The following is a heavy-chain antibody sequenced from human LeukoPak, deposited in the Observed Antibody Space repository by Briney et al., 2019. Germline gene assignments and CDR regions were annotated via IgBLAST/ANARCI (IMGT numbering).Heavy chain of an antibody. V-gene: IGHV4-30-2*01. D-gene: IGHD3-10*01. CDR1: GGSISSGGYY. CDR3: ASTTGFGELFPY. CDR2: IYHSGST. Sequence: SGTLSLTCAVSGGSISSGGYYWSWIRQPPGKGLEWIGYIYHSGSTYYNPSLKSRVTISVDTSKNQFSLKLSSVTAADTAVYYCASTTGFGELFPYWGQGTLVTVSS. J-gene: IGHJ4*02.